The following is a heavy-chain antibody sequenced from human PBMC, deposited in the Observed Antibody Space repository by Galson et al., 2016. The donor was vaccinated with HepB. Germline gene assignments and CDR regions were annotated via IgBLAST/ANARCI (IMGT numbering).Heavy chain of an antibody. Sequence: SLRLSCAASGFSVRDDYMNWVRQAPGKGLEWVSVIHASGDTNYAGSVEDRFTISRDTSKNTGYLQMSSLRPEDTAVYYCGRDSYDSSGWSVDFWGQGTLVTVSA. CDR1: GFSVRDDY. J-gene: IGHJ4*02. V-gene: IGHV3-53*01. D-gene: IGHD6-13*01. CDR2: IHASGDT. CDR3: GRDSYDSSGWSVDF.